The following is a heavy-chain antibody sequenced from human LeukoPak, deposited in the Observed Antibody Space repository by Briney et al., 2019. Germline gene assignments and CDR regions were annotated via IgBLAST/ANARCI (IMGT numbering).Heavy chain of an antibody. J-gene: IGHJ4*02. CDR3: AGIVLYHYGYIDH. Sequence: SETLSLTCTVSGGSISSYYWSWIRQPPGKGLQWIGYVYYSGNTNYNPSLKSRVTISLDTSKNQFSLKLSSVTAADTALYYCAGIVLYHYGYIDHWGQGTLVTVSS. CDR1: GGSISSYY. D-gene: IGHD3-10*01. CDR2: VYYSGNT. V-gene: IGHV4-59*01.